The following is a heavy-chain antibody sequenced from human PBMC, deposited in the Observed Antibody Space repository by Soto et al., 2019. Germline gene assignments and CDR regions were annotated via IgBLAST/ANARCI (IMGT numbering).Heavy chain of an antibody. Sequence: GASVKVSCKASGYTFTGYYMHWVRQAPGQGLEWMGWINPNSGGTNYAQKFQGWVTMTRDTSISTAYMELSRLRSDDTAVYYCARAGIVGATSYGMDVWGQGTTVTVSS. CDR2: INPNSGGT. CDR1: GYTFTGYY. CDR3: ARAGIVGATSYGMDV. V-gene: IGHV1-2*04. D-gene: IGHD1-26*01. J-gene: IGHJ6*02.